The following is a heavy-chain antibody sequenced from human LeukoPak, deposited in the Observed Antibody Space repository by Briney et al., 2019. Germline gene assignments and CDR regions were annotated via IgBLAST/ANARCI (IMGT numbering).Heavy chain of an antibody. D-gene: IGHD4/OR15-4a*01. V-gene: IGHV4-59*01. CDR2: IYYSGDT. Sequence: PSETLSLTCTVSRGSISGYSWSWLRQSPGGALEWIGYIYYSGDTAYNPSLRSRVTMSVDTSKNQLSLQLSSMTTADTAVYYCVRGPYGASISKWFDPWGQGTQVIVSP. J-gene: IGHJ5*02. CDR1: RGSISGYS. CDR3: VRGPYGASISKWFDP.